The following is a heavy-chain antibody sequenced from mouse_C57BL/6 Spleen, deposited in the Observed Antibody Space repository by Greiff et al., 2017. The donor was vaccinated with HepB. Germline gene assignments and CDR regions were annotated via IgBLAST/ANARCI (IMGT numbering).Heavy chain of an antibody. CDR1: GYAFSSSW. V-gene: IGHV1-82*01. D-gene: IGHD1-1*02. Sequence: VQLQQSGPELVKPGASVKISCKASGYAFSSSWMNWVKQRPGKGLEWIGRIYPGDGDTNYNGKFKGKATLTADKSSSTAYMQLSSLTSEDSAVYFCAREVDYFDYGGQGTTLTVSS. CDR2: IYPGDGDT. J-gene: IGHJ2*01. CDR3: AREVDYFDY.